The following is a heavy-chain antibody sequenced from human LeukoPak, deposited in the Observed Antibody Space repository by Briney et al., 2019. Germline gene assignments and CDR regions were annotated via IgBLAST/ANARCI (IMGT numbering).Heavy chain of an antibody. CDR1: GYTFTGYY. CDR2: INPNSGGT. D-gene: IGHD3-10*01. Sequence: ASVKVSCKASGYTFTGYYMHWVRRAPGQGLEWMGWINPNSGGTNYAQKFQGRVTMTRDTSISTAYMELSRLRSDDTAVYYCARAQAQAYGSGSYYIPVISGSDYWGQGTLVTVSS. J-gene: IGHJ4*02. V-gene: IGHV1-2*02. CDR3: ARAQAQAYGSGSYYIPVISGSDY.